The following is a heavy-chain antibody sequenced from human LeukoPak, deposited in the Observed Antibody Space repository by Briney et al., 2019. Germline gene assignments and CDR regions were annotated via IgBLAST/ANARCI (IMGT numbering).Heavy chain of an antibody. CDR1: GYSISSGYY. Sequence: SETLSLTCAVSGYSISSGYYWGWIRQPPGKGLEWIGSMYHSGGTYYNPSLKSRVTISVDTSKNQFSLKLSSVTAADTAVYYCARERGTGYYYYYGMDVWAKGPRSPSPQ. D-gene: IGHD1-14*01. V-gene: IGHV4-38-2*02. J-gene: IGHJ6*04. CDR2: MYHSGGT. CDR3: ARERGTGYYYYYGMDV.